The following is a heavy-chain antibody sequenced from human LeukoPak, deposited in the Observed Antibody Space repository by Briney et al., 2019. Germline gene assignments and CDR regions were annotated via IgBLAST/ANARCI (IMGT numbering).Heavy chain of an antibody. CDR2: INTNTGNP. D-gene: IGHD3-10*01. CDR3: ASYGSGSLIDY. Sequence: GASVKVSCKASGYTFTSYAMNWVRQAPGQGLEWMGWINTNTGNPTYAQGFTGRFIFSLDTSVSTAYLQISSLKAEDTAVYYCASYGSGSLIDYWGQGTLVTVSS. J-gene: IGHJ4*02. V-gene: IGHV7-4-1*02. CDR1: GYTFTSYA.